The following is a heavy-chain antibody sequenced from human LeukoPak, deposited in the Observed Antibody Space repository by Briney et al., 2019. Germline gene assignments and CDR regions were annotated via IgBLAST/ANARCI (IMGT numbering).Heavy chain of an antibody. CDR1: GFTFSNYV. D-gene: IGHD1-20*01. CDR3: ARGRYNWKGEGENWFDP. CDR2: ISGSGVGT. Sequence: GGSLRLSCAASGFTFSNYVMSWVRQAPGKGLEWVSVISGSGVGTYYADSVKGRFTISRDNAKNSLYLQMNSLRAEDTALYYCARGRYNWKGEGENWFDPWGQGTLVTVSS. J-gene: IGHJ5*02. V-gene: IGHV3-23*01.